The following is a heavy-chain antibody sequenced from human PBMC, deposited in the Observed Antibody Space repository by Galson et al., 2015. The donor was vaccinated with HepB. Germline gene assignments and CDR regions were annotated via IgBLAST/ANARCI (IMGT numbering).Heavy chain of an antibody. J-gene: IGHJ6*02. D-gene: IGHD6-6*01. CDR3: ARFIAARSYYYYYGMDV. V-gene: IGHV6-1*01. Sequence: CAISGDSVSSNSAAWNWIRQSPSRGLEWLGRTYYRSKWYNDYAVSVKSRITINPDTSKNQFSLQLNSVTPEDTAVYYCARFIAARSYYYYYGMDVWGQGTTVTVSS. CDR2: TYYRSKWYN. CDR1: GDSVSSNSAA.